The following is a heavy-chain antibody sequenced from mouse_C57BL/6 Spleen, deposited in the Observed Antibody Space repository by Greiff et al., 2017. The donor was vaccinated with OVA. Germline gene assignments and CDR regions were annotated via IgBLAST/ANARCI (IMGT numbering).Heavy chain of an antibody. D-gene: IGHD3-3*01. CDR2: INPSSGYT. J-gene: IGHJ2*01. CDR3: ARGRDCYFDY. Sequence: QVHVKQSGAELAKPGASVKLSCKASGYTFTSYWLHWVKQRPGQGLEWIGYINPSSGYTKYNQKFKDKATLTADKSSSTAYMQLSMLTYEDSAVYYCARGRDCYFDYWGQGTTLTVSS. CDR1: GYTFTSYW. V-gene: IGHV1-7*01.